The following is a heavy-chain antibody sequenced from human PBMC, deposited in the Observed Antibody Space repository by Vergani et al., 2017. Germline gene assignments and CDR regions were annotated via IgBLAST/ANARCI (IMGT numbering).Heavy chain of an antibody. CDR2: IGTAGDP. Sequence: EVQLVESGGGLVQPGGSLRLSCAASGFTFSSYDMHWVRQATGKGLEWVSAIGTAGDPYYPGSVKGRFTISRENVKNSLYLQMNSLRSGDTAVYDCARGRNDYDSSGYYYLDAFDIWGQGTMVTVSS. D-gene: IGHD3-22*01. CDR3: ARGRNDYDSSGYYYLDAFDI. CDR1: GFTFSSYD. V-gene: IGHV3-13*05. J-gene: IGHJ3*02.